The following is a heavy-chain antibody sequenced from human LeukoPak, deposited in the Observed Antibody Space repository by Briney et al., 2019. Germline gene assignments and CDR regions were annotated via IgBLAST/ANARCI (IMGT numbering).Heavy chain of an antibody. J-gene: IGHJ5*02. CDR3: AELYCSSTSCYNHWFDP. Sequence: AASVTVSCKASGYTFTSYGISWVRQAPGQGLEGMGWISAYNGNTNYAQKLQGRVTMTTDTSTSTAYMELRSLRSDDTAVYYCAELYCSSTSCYNHWFDPWGQGTLVTVSS. CDR1: GYTFTSYG. D-gene: IGHD2-2*02. V-gene: IGHV1-18*04. CDR2: ISAYNGNT.